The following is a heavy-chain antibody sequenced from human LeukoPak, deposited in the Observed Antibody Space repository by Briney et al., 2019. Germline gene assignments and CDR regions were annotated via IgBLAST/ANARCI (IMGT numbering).Heavy chain of an antibody. CDR1: GFTFDDYA. CDR3: AKGGGGYSYYYYMDV. CDR2: ISWNSGSI. D-gene: IGHD3-10*01. Sequence: GGSLRLSCAASGFTFDDYAMPWVRQAPGKGLEWVSGISWNSGSIGYADSVKGRFTISRDNAKNSLYLQMNSLRAEDMALYYCAKGGGGYSYYYYMDVWGKGTTVTVSS. V-gene: IGHV3-9*03. J-gene: IGHJ6*03.